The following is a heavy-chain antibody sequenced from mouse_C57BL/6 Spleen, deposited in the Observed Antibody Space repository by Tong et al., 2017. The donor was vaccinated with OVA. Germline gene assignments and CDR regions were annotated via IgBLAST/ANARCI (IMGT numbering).Heavy chain of an antibody. J-gene: IGHJ2*01. V-gene: IGHV5-17*01. Sequence: EVQLQESGGDLVKPGGSLKLSCAASGFTFSSFGMHWVRQAPEKGLEWVAYISSGSSTIYYADTVKGRFTISRDNARNTLYLQMSSLRSEDTALYYCARATYGNYFDYWGQGTTLTVSS. D-gene: IGHD2-1*01. CDR2: ISSGSSTI. CDR1: GFTFSSFG. CDR3: ARATYGNYFDY.